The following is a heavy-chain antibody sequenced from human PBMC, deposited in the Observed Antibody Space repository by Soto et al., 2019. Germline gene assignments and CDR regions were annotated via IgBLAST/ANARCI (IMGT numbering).Heavy chain of an antibody. Sequence: GGSLRLSCAASGFTSTNYVMNWVRQAPGKGLEWVSSISGSGTTTFYADSVKGRFIISRDNSKNTLYLQMNSLRAEDTALYYCAKDRVGGVPDAFDIWGPGTMVTVSS. V-gene: IGHV3-23*01. CDR1: GFTSTNYV. CDR3: AKDRVGGVPDAFDI. D-gene: IGHD2-8*01. J-gene: IGHJ3*02. CDR2: ISGSGTTT.